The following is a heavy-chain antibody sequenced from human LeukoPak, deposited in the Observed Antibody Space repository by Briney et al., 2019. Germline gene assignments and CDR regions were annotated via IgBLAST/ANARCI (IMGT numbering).Heavy chain of an antibody. Sequence: GGSLRLSCAASGFTFSSYSMNWVRQAPGKGLEWVSYISSSSSTIYYADSVKGRFTISRDNAKNSLYLQMNSLRAEDTAVYYCARDRYQYDSSTYVGCYAWGLETLVPVSS. V-gene: IGHV3-48*04. D-gene: IGHD3-22*01. CDR2: ISSSSSTI. J-gene: IGHJ5*02. CDR3: ARDRYQYDSSTYVGCYA. CDR1: GFTFSSYS.